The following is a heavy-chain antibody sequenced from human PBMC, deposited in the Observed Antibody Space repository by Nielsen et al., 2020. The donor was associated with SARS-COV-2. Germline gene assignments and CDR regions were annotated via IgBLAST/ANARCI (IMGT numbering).Heavy chain of an antibody. J-gene: IGHJ6*03. CDR3: ASSRLLTGSYNLDV. D-gene: IGHD2-15*01. CDR1: DFSVSDNY. V-gene: IGHV3-53*01. Sequence: GESLKISCAASDFSVSDNYMTWIRQPPGRGLEWVSLLYSAGNTHYADSVKGRFTISRDNSKNTVYLQMNSLRVEDTAVYYCASSRLLTGSYNLDVWGEGTTVTVSS. CDR2: LYSAGNT.